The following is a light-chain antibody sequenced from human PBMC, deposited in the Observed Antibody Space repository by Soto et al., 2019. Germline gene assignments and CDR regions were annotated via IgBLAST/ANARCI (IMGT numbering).Light chain of an antibody. CDR1: QDISNY. V-gene: IGKV1-33*01. CDR2: EAS. J-gene: IGKJ1*01. CDR3: QLYTNYSEA. Sequence: IPMTNTPSSLSASLRDRVTITSQASQDISNYLNWYQQKPGKAPKLLIYEASNLETGVPSRFSGSGSGTEFTLTISILQPDDFATYYCQLYTNYSEAFGQGTKVDIK.